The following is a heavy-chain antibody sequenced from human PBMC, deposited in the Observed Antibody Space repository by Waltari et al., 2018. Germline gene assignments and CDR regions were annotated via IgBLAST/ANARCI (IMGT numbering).Heavy chain of an antibody. CDR2: ISNDGSNE. J-gene: IGHJ4*02. CDR3: ASTVAAAVS. V-gene: IGHV3-30*14. CDR1: GFTFEAYA. D-gene: IGHD6-13*01. Sequence: QVRLVESGGGVVQPGRSLSISCAASGFTFEAYAMYWVRQVPGKGLDLVAVISNDGSNEYYTDSVKGRFTISRDNAKDTLYLHMNNLRPDDTADYYCASTVAAAVSWGQGTRVTVS.